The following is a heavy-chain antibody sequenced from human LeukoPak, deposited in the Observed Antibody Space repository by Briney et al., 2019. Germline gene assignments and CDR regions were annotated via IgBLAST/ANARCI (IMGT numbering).Heavy chain of an antibody. CDR1: GFSFSDHA. D-gene: IGHD1-26*01. V-gene: IGHV3-30*02. CDR2: IRFDGTTT. Sequence: PGGSLRLSCGAFGFSFSDHAMHWVRQAPDKGLEWVAFIRFDGTTTDYTDSVKGRFTISRDNSKNTLFLQMNSLRPEDTGVYFCAKPSGNCVDYWGQGTLVTVSS. J-gene: IGHJ4*02. CDR3: AKPSGNCVDY.